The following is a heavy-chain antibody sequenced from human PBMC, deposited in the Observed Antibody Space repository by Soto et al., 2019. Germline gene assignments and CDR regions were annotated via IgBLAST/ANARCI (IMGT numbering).Heavy chain of an antibody. CDR1: GGSISSYY. CDR2: IYYSGST. V-gene: IGHV4-59*08. CDR3: ARYISNYGMDV. Sequence: PSETLSHTCTVSGGSISSYYWSWIRQPPGKGLEWIGYIYYSGSTNYNPSLKSRVTISVDTSKNQLSLKLSSVTAADTAVYYCARYISNYGMDVWGQGPTVTVSS. J-gene: IGHJ6*02.